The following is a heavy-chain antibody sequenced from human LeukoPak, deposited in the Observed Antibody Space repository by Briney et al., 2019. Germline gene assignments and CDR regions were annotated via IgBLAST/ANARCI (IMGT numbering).Heavy chain of an antibody. CDR2: VSAGHHA. D-gene: IGHD5-18*01. CDR1: GFTLGGDD. J-gene: IGHJ4*02. CDR3: VREARGYHYTYFDY. V-gene: IGHV3-13*01. Sequence: PGASLRLSCTASGFTLGGDDMHWDRQTTGDGLEWVAAVSAGHHAFYAGSVKGRFTVSREDAKNSLYLQMNSLRAGDTAVYYCVREARGYHYTYFDYWGQGSLVTVSS.